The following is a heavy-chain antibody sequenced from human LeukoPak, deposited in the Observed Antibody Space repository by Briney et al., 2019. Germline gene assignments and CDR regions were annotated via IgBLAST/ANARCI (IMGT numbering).Heavy chain of an antibody. V-gene: IGHV4-34*01. Sequence: SETLSLTCAVYGGSFSGYYWSWIRQPPGKGLEWIGEINHSGSTNYNPSLKSRVIISVDTSKNQFSLKLSSVTAADTAVYYCARHEWGILDYWGQGTLVTVSS. CDR2: INHSGST. CDR1: GGSFSGYY. J-gene: IGHJ4*02. CDR3: ARHEWGILDY. D-gene: IGHD3-16*01.